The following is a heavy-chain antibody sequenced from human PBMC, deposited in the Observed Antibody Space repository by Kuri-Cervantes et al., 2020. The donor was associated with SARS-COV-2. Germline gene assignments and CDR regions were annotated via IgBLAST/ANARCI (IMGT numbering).Heavy chain of an antibody. V-gene: IGHV3-30*14. CDR2: ISYDGSNK. J-gene: IGHJ6*03. CDR3: ARAPIAAPHYYYYYMDV. CDR1: GFTFSSYA. Sequence: GGSLRLSCAASGFTFSSYAVSWVRQAPGKGLEWVAVISYDGSNKYYADSVKGRFTISRDNSKNTLYLQMNSLRAEDTAVYYCARAPIAAPHYYYYYMDVWGKGTTVTVSS. D-gene: IGHD6-6*01.